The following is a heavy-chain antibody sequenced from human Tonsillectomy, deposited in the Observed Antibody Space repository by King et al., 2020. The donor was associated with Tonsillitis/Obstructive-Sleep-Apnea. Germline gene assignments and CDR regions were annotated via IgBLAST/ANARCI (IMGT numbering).Heavy chain of an antibody. Sequence: QLVQSGGGVVQPGRSLRLSCAASGFTFSSYGMHWVRQAPGKGLEWVAVISYDGSNKYYADSVKGRFTISRDNSKNTLYLQMNSLRAEDTAVYYCAKDPYYDFLSGYYKEGSGPYGMDVWGQGTTVTVSS. CDR1: GFTFSSYG. CDR3: AKDPYYDFLSGYYKEGSGPYGMDV. J-gene: IGHJ6*02. D-gene: IGHD3-3*01. CDR2: ISYDGSNK. V-gene: IGHV3-30*18.